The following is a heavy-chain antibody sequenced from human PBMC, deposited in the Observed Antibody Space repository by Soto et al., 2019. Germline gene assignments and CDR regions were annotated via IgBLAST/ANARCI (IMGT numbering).Heavy chain of an antibody. D-gene: IGHD3-16*02. CDR1: GFTFSSYA. CDR3: ERDLIVAAPDYFDN. J-gene: IGHJ4*02. V-gene: IGHV3-64*04. CDR2: ISSNGGST. Sequence: PGGTLRLSCAASGFTFSSYAMHWVRQAPGKGLEYVSAISSNGGSTYYADSVKGRFTISRDDSKNTLYLQMNSLRVDDTAVYYCERDLIVAAPDYFDNRGQGTLVTGSS.